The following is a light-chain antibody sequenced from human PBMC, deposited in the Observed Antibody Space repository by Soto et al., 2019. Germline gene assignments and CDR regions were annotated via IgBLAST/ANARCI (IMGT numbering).Light chain of an antibody. CDR2: DVS. CDR1: SSDVGGYNF. Sequence: QSALTQPRSVSGSPGQSVTISCTGTSSDVGGYNFVSWYQQHPGKAPKFMIYDVSQRPSGVPDRFSGSKSGNTASLTISGRPDEDEADYYCCSHAGTYTAVLFGGGTKLTVL. J-gene: IGLJ2*01. CDR3: CSHAGTYTAVL. V-gene: IGLV2-11*01.